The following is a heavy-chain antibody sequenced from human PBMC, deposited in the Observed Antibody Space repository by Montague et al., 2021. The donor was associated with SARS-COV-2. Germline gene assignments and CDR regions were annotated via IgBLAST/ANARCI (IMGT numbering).Heavy chain of an antibody. D-gene: IGHD3-3*01. J-gene: IGHJ3*01. CDR1: GYSLSQTT. V-gene: IGHV1-24*01. Sequence: SVKVSRKVSGYSLSQTTIHWVRQAPGEGLEWMGSLGAQYGDTDYRQTLQGRVAMTADSSTETAYMELAHLISDDTAVYYCTTHSISGVVIYAFAFWGQGTMVTVSS. CDR2: LGAQYGDT. CDR3: TTHSISGVVIYAFAF.